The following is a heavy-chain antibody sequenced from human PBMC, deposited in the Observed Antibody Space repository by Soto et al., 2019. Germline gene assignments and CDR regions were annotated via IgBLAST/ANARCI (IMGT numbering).Heavy chain of an antibody. Sequence: PSETLSLTCTVSGGPVNSGSYYWSWIRQPPGKGLEWIGSIYFSGSTNYNPSLESRVTISEDTSKNQFSLKLSFVTAADTAVYYCARDRPWPPDYYSYSMDAWGQGTTVTVSS. CDR1: GGPVNSGSYY. V-gene: IGHV4-61*01. CDR2: IYFSGST. CDR3: ARDRPWPPDYYSYSMDA. J-gene: IGHJ6*01.